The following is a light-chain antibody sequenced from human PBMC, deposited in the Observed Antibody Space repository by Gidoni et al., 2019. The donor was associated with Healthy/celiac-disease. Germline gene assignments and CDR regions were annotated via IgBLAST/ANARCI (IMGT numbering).Light chain of an antibody. J-gene: IGKJ4*01. CDR2: DAS. V-gene: IGKV1-33*01. CDR1: QDISNY. Sequence: DIQMTQSPSSLSASVGDRVTITCQASQDISNYLNWYQQKPGKAPKLLIYDASNLETGVPSRFSGSGSGTDFTFTISILQPEDIATYYCQQYDNLPLTFGGWTKVEIK. CDR3: QQYDNLPLT.